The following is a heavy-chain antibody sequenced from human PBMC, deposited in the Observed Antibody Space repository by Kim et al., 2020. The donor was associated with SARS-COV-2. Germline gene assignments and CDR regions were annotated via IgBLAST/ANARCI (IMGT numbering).Heavy chain of an antibody. V-gene: IGHV3-9*01. Sequence: SLRLSCAASGFTLGDYAMHWVRQAPGKGLEWVSGISWNSGSIGYADSVKGRFTISRDNAKNSLYLQMNSLRAEDTALYYCAKASGRCTRVRGVIIMLIPYYFNYWGQGTLVTVSS. J-gene: IGHJ4*02. CDR3: AKASGRCTRVRGVIIMLIPYYFNY. CDR2: ISWNSGSI. CDR1: GFTLGDYA. D-gene: IGHD3-10*01.